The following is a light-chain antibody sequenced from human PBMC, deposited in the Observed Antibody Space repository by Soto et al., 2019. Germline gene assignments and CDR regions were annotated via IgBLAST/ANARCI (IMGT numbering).Light chain of an antibody. Sequence: QSALTQPASVSGSPGQSVTIACTGTSSDVGGYNYVSWYQQHPGKAPKLMIYDVSNRPSGVSNRFSGSKSGNTASLTISGLQAEDEADYYCSSYTSSSTPFWVFGTRTKLTVL. CDR1: SSDVGGYNY. J-gene: IGLJ1*01. V-gene: IGLV2-14*01. CDR2: DVS. CDR3: SSYTSSSTPFWV.